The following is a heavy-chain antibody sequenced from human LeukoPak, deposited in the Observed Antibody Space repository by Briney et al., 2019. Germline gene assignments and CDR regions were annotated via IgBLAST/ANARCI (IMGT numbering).Heavy chain of an antibody. CDR2: IYTSGST. V-gene: IGHV4-61*02. CDR3: ARDIMVRGRGGYFDI. D-gene: IGHD3-10*01. J-gene: IGHJ4*02. CDR1: GGSISSGSYY. Sequence: PSETLSLTCTVSGGSISSGSYYWSWIRQPAGKGLEWIGRIYTSGSTNYNPSLKSRVTISVDTSKNQFSLKLNSVTAADTAVYYCARDIMVRGRGGYFDIWGQGTLVTVSS.